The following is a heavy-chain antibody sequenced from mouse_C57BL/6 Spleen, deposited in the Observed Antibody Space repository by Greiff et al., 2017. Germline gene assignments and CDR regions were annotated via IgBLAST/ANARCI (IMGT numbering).Heavy chain of an antibody. Sequence: VQLQQSGPELVKPGASVKISCKASGYTFTDYYMTWVKQSHGKSLEWIGDINPNNGGTSYNQKFKGKATLTVDKSSSTAYMELRSLTSEDSAVYYCAVVAPYYAMDYWGQGTSVTVSS. CDR1: GYTFTDYY. D-gene: IGHD1-1*01. CDR3: AVVAPYYAMDY. V-gene: IGHV1-26*01. CDR2: INPNNGGT. J-gene: IGHJ4*01.